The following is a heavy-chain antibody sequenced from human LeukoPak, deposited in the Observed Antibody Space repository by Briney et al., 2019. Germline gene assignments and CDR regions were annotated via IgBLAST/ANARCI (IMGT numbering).Heavy chain of an antibody. CDR3: ARQVVVAVYFDY. Sequence: SETLSLTCTVSGGSISSSSYYWGWIRQPPGKGLEWIGSIYYSGSTYYNPSLKSRVTISVDTSKNQFSLKLSSVTAADTAVYYCARQVVVAVYFDYWGQGTLVTVSS. CDR2: IYYSGST. V-gene: IGHV4-39*01. CDR1: GGSISSSSYY. D-gene: IGHD2-15*01. J-gene: IGHJ4*02.